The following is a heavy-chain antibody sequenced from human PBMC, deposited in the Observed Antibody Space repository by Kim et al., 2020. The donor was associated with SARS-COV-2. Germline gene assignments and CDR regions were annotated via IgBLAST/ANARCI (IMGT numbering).Heavy chain of an antibody. J-gene: IGHJ6*02. D-gene: IGHD4-17*01. CDR2: IYYSGST. V-gene: IGHV4-39*01. Sequence: ETLSLTCTVSGGSISSSSYYWGWIRQPPGKGLEWIGNIYYSGSTYYNPSLKSRVTISVDTSKNQFSLKLSSVTAADTAVYYCASETTTVTTLYYYGMDVWGQGTTVTVSS. CDR3: ASETTTVTTLYYYGMDV. CDR1: GGSISSSSYY.